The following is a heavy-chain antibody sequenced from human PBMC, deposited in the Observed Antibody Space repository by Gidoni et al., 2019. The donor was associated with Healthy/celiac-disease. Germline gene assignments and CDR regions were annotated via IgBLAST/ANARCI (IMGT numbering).Heavy chain of an antibody. J-gene: IGHJ4*02. CDR1: GFTFSSYA. V-gene: IGHV3-64D*06. CDR2: ISSNGGST. D-gene: IGHD5-18*01. CDR3: VKDGSLRIQLWPSYDY. Sequence: EVQLVESGGGLVQPGGSLRLSCSASGFTFSSYAMHWVRQAPGKGLEYVSAISSNGGSTYYADSVKGRFTISRDNSKNTLYLQMSSLRAEDTAVYYCVKDGSLRIQLWPSYDYWGQGTLVTVSS.